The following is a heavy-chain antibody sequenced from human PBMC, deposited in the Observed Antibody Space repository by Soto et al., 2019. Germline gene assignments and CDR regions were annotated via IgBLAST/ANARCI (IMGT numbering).Heavy chain of an antibody. J-gene: IGHJ4*02. CDR3: ARDHRHYDFWSGYYPFDY. D-gene: IGHD3-3*01. CDR1: GYTFTSYG. Sequence: QVQLVQSGAEVKKPWASVKVSCKASGYTFTSYGISWVRQAPGQGLEWMGWISAYNGNTNYAQKLQGRVTMTTDKSTSTAYMELRSMRSDDTAVYYCARDHRHYDFWSGYYPFDYWGQGTLVTVSS. V-gene: IGHV1-18*01. CDR2: ISAYNGNT.